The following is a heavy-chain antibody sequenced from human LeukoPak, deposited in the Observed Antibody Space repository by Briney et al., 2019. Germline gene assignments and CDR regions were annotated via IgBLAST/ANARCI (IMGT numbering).Heavy chain of an antibody. D-gene: IGHD1-7*01. CDR3: ASLGRNGVELSSGY. CDR1: GFTFSSYS. CDR2: ISSSSSYI. J-gene: IGHJ4*02. V-gene: IGHV3-21*01. Sequence: KPGGSLRLSCAASGFTFSSYSMNWVRQAPGKGLEWVSSISSSSSYIYYADSVKGRFIISRDNAKNSLYLQMNSLRAEDTAVYYCASLGRNGVELSSGYWGQGTLVTVSS.